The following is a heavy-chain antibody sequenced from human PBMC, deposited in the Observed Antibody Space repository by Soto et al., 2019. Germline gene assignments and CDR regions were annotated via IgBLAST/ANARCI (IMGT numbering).Heavy chain of an antibody. J-gene: IGHJ4*02. CDR3: ARRYCSSTSCYVGGYFDY. CDR2: ISSSGSTI. CDR1: GFTFSSYE. D-gene: IGHD2-2*01. Sequence: GGSLRLSCAASGFTFSSYEMNWVRQAPGKGLEWVSYISSSGSTIYYADSVKGRFTISRDNAKNPLYLQMNSLRAEDTAVYYCARRYCSSTSCYVGGYFDYWGQGTLVTVSS. V-gene: IGHV3-48*03.